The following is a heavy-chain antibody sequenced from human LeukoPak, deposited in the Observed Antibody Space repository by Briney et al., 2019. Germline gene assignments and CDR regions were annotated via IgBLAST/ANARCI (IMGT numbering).Heavy chain of an antibody. J-gene: IGHJ4*02. V-gene: IGHV3-74*01. CDR2: INSDGSNT. D-gene: IGHD5-24*01. CDR1: GFSFSSYW. CDR3: ARTIEMATISYFDY. Sequence: GGSLRLSCAASGFSFSSYWMHWVRQVPGKGLVWVSRINSDGSNTNYADSVKGRFTISRDNAKNTLYLQMNSLRAEDTAVYYCARTIEMATISYFDYWGQGTLVTVSS.